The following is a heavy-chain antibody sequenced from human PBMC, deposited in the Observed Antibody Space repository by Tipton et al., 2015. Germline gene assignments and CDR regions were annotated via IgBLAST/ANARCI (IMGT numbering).Heavy chain of an antibody. CDR2: IPHSGNT. CDR3: ACQDYDLLSRDYPAIDY. Sequence: GLVKPSETLSLTCAVSGYFISSGHFWGWVRQPPGKGLEWIGSIPHSGNTYYNPSLKSRVTMSRDTSKNQFSLRLSSVTAADTAVYYCACQDYDLLSRDYPAIDYWGQGTLVIVSS. D-gene: IGHD3-3*01. V-gene: IGHV4-38-2*01. CDR1: GYFISSGHF. J-gene: IGHJ4*02.